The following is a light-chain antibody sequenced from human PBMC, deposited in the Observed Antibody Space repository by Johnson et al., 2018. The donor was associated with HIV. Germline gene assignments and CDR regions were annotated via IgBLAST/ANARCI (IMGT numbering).Light chain of an antibody. CDR3: GTWDSSLSAV. V-gene: IGLV1-51*02. Sequence: QSVLTQPPSVSAAPGQKVTISCSGSSSNIGNNYVSWYQQLPGTAPKLLIYENNKRPSGIPDRFSGSKSGTSATLGITGLQTGDEADYYCGTWDSSLSAVFVTGTKVTGL. CDR2: ENN. J-gene: IGLJ1*01. CDR1: SSNIGNNY.